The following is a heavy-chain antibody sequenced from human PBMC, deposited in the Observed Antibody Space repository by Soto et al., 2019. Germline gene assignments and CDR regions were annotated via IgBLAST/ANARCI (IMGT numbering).Heavy chain of an antibody. CDR2: INADNGKT. CDR1: GYTFSGSV. D-gene: IGHD4-17*01. Sequence: ASVKVSCKASGYTFSGSVMHWVRQAPGQRLEWMGWINADNGKTKYSQKFQGRVTITRDTSASTAYMELSSLRSEDTTVYYCATENDRTKVTSREYWGPG. CDR3: ATENDRTKVTSREY. J-gene: IGHJ4*02. V-gene: IGHV1-3*01.